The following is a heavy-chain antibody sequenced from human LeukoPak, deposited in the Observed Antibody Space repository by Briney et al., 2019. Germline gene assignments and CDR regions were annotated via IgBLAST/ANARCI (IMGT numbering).Heavy chain of an antibody. CDR1: GYTFTSYG. V-gene: IGHV1-18*01. D-gene: IGHD4-17*01. Sequence: ASVNVSCKASGYTFTSYGISWVRQAPGQGLEWMGWISAYNGNTNYAQKLQGRVTMTTDTSTSTAYMELRSLRSDDTAVYYCARRVNNDYGDYGWFDPWGQGTLVTVSS. J-gene: IGHJ5*02. CDR2: ISAYNGNT. CDR3: ARRVNNDYGDYGWFDP.